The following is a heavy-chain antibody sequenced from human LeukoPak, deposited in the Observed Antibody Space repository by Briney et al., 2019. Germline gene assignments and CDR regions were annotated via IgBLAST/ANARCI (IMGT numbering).Heavy chain of an antibody. CDR2: IYYSGST. J-gene: IGHJ4*02. Sequence: SETLSLTCTVSGASVSSGGYYWSWIRQPPGKGLEWIGYIYYSGSTDYNPSLKSRVTISVDTSKNQFSLKVNSVTAADTAIYYCARRGGSGRSFDYWGQGTLVTVSS. CDR3: ARRGGSGRSFDY. V-gene: IGHV4-61*08. D-gene: IGHD3-10*01. CDR1: GASVSSGGYY.